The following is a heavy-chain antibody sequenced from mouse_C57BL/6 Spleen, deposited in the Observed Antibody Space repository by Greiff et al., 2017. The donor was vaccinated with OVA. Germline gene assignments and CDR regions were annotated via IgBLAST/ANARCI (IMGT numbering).Heavy chain of an antibody. CDR1: GYTFTSYW. CDR2: IYPGSGSP. V-gene: IGHV1-55*01. CDR3: ARGEGY. Sequence: QVQLQQPGAELVKPGASVKMSCKASGYTFTSYWITWVKQRPGQGLEWFGDIYPGSGSPNYNEKFQSKATLPVDTSSSTAYMQLSSLTSEDSAVYYCARGEGYWGQGTTLTVSS. J-gene: IGHJ2*01.